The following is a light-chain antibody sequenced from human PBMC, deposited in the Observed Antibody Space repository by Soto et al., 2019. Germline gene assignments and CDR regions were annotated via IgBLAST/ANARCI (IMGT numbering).Light chain of an antibody. CDR3: QQYNSYPWT. Sequence: DIQMTQSPSTLSASVGDRVSITCRASQSISNRLAWYQQKPGKAPKVLIYDVSSLGSGVPSRFSGSGSGTEFTLAISSLQPDDFATYYCQQYNSYPWTFGQGTKVDIK. CDR2: DVS. V-gene: IGKV1-5*01. CDR1: QSISNR. J-gene: IGKJ1*01.